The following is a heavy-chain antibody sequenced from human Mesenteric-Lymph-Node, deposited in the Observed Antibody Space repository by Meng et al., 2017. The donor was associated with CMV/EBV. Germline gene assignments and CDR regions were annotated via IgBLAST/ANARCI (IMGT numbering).Heavy chain of an antibody. Sequence: GESLKISCAASGFTFSSYGMHWVRQAPGKGLGWVAFIRYDGSNKYYADSVKGRFTISRDNSKNTLYLQMNSLRAEDAAVYYCAKGDSGSYPWAYYYGMDVWGQGTTVTVSS. D-gene: IGHD3-10*01. J-gene: IGHJ6*02. V-gene: IGHV3-30*02. CDR1: GFTFSSYG. CDR3: AKGDSGSYPWAYYYGMDV. CDR2: IRYDGSNK.